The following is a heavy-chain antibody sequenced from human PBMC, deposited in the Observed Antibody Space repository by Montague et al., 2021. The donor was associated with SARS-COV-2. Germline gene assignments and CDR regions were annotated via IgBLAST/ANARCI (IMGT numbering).Heavy chain of an antibody. J-gene: IGHJ3*01. D-gene: IGHD2-2*01. CDR3: AKEREVVRAARTLVAFDL. CDR1: GFTFSSYW. V-gene: IGHV3-7*01. CDR2: IKQDGSEK. Sequence: SLRLSCAASGFTFSSYWMSWVRQAPGKGLEWVANIKQDGSEKYYVDSVKGRFTISRDNAKNSLYLQMNSLRAEDTAMYYCAKEREVVRAARTLVAFDLWGQGTMVTVSS.